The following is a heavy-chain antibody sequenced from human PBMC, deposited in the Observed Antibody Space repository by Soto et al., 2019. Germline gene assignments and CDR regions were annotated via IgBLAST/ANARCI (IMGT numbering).Heavy chain of an antibody. Sequence: HPGGSLRLSCAASGFTFSSYGMHWVRQAPGKGLEWVAVISYDGSNKYYADSVKGRFTISRDNSKNTLYLQMNSLRAEDTAVYYCAKDKVALIYPGSPPFDHWGQGTLVTVSS. V-gene: IGHV3-30*18. CDR2: ISYDGSNK. J-gene: IGHJ4*02. CDR1: GFTFSSYG. D-gene: IGHD2-8*01. CDR3: AKDKVALIYPGSPPFDH.